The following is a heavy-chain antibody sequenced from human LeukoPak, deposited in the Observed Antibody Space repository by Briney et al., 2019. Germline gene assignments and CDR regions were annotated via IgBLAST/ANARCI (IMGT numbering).Heavy chain of an antibody. CDR1: GFTFSSYW. CDR2: VNNDGSTT. CDR3: LATAGTIG. D-gene: IGHD6-13*01. Sequence: GGSLRLSCAASGFTFSSYWMHWVRQAPGKGLVWVSRVNNDGSTTNYADSVKGRFTISRDNTKNTLYLQMNSLRAEDTAVYFCLATAGTIGWGQGTLVTVSS. V-gene: IGHV3-74*01. J-gene: IGHJ4*02.